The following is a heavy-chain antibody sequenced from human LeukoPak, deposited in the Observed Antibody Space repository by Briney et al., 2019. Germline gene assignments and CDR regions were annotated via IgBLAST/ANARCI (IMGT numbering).Heavy chain of an antibody. CDR2: IYPGDSDT. Sequence: GESLKISCKGSGYSFTDYYIAWVRQMPGKGLEWMGIIYPGDSDTRYSPSFQGQVTISADKSISTAHLQWSSLKASDTAMYYCARHYYDYVWGSYGIDYWGQGTLVTVSS. CDR1: GYSFTDYY. J-gene: IGHJ4*02. CDR3: ARHYYDYVWGSYGIDY. V-gene: IGHV5-51*01. D-gene: IGHD3-16*01.